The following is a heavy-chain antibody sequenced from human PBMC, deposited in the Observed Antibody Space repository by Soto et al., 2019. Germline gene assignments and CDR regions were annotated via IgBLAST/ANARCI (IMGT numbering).Heavy chain of an antibody. CDR2: ISSDGSTI. CDR1: GFIFSDYY. D-gene: IGHD5-12*01. Sequence: QVQLVESGGGLVKPGGSLRLSCAASGFIFSDYYMSWIRQAPGKGLEWVSYISSDGSTIYSADSVKGRFSISRDNAKNSLSLQMNSLRAEDTAVYYCARGEGDGYTYHFDYWGQGTLVTVSS. CDR3: ARGEGDGYTYHFDY. V-gene: IGHV3-11*01. J-gene: IGHJ4*02.